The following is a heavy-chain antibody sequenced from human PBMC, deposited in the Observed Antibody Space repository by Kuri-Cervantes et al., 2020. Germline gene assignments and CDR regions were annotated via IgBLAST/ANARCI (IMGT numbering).Heavy chain of an antibody. V-gene: IGHV4-38-2*01. Sequence: SETLSLTCAVSGYSISSGYYWGWIRQPPGKGLEWIGSIYHSGSTNYNPSLKSRVTISVDTSKNQFSLKLSSVTAADTAVYYCARVRRPRVLRPYYMDVWGKGTTVTVSS. J-gene: IGHJ6*03. CDR3: ARVRRPRVLRPYYMDV. CDR1: GYSISSGYY. CDR2: IYHSGST. D-gene: IGHD3-10*01.